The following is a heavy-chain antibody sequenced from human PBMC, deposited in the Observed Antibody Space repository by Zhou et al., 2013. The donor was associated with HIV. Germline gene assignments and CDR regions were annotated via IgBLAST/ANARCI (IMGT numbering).Heavy chain of an antibody. CDR3: ARDQGCSSTSCYISSYYYYYYMDV. J-gene: IGHJ6*03. Sequence: QVQLVQSGAEVKKPGASVKVSCKASGYTFTSYGISWVRQAPGQGLEWMGWISAYNGNTNYAQKLQGRVTMTTDTSTSTAYMELRSLRSDDTAVYYCARDQGCSSTSCYISSYYYYYYMDVWGKGTTVTVSS. CDR2: ISAYNGNT. V-gene: IGHV1-18*01. CDR1: GYTFTSYG. D-gene: IGHD2-2*02.